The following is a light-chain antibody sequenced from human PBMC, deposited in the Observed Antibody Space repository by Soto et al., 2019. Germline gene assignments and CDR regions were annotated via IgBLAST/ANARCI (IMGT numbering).Light chain of an antibody. Sequence: NFMLTQPHSVTESPGKTVTISCTRSSGSIASNYVQWYQQRPGSSPTTVIYEDNQRPSGVPDRFSGSIDSSSNSASLTISGLKTEDEADYYCQSYDSSNLVFGGGTNLTVL. CDR1: SGSIASNY. J-gene: IGLJ3*02. CDR2: EDN. V-gene: IGLV6-57*01. CDR3: QSYDSSNLV.